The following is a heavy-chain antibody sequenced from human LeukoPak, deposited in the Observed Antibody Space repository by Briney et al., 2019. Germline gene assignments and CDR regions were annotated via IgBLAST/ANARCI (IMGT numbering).Heavy chain of an antibody. V-gene: IGHV3-23*01. Sequence: GGSLRLSCAASGFTFSSYAMTWVRQAPGKGLKWVSGISGSGGSTYYADSVKGRFTISRDNSKNTLYLQMNSLRAEDTATYYCAKVGPSTVTRDYWGQGTLVTVSS. D-gene: IGHD4-17*01. CDR2: ISGSGGST. CDR1: GFTFSSYA. J-gene: IGHJ4*02. CDR3: AKVGPSTVTRDY.